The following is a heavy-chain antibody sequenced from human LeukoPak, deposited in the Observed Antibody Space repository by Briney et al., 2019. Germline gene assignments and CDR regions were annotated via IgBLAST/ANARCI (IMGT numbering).Heavy chain of an antibody. Sequence: SETLSLTCTVSGGSISSSSYYWGWIRQPPGKGLEWIGSIYYSGSTYYNPSLKSRVTISVDTSENQFSLKLSSVTAADTAVYYCARVWGIVVVVAASTWFDPWGQGTLVTVSS. CDR2: IYYSGST. V-gene: IGHV4-39*07. CDR1: GGSISSSSYY. J-gene: IGHJ5*02. D-gene: IGHD2-15*01. CDR3: ARVWGIVVVVAASTWFDP.